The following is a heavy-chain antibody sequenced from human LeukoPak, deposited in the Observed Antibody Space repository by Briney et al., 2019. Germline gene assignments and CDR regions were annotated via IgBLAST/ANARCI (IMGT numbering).Heavy chain of an antibody. CDR3: ARDSQWGSSWSFDY. D-gene: IGHD6-13*01. V-gene: IGHV3-23*01. CDR2: ISGSGGST. CDR1: GFTFSTYG. Sequence: GGSLRLSCAASGFTFSTYGMNWVRQAPGKGLEWVSAISGSGGSTYYADSVKGRFTISRDNSKNTLYLQMNSLRAEDTAVYYCARDSQWGSSWSFDYWGQGTLVTVSS. J-gene: IGHJ4*02.